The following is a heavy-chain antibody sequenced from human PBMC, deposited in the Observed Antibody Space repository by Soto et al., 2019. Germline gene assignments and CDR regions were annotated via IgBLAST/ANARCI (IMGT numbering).Heavy chain of an antibody. CDR2: IYNIGRT. J-gene: IGHJ4*02. V-gene: IGHV4-59*01. D-gene: IGHD3-16*01. CDR1: GSISTYY. CDR3: ARALYYDYVWGYFDY. Sequence: SETLSLTCTVGSISTYYWNWIRQPPGKGLEWIGYIYNIGRTNYNPSLKSRVTISIDTSKNQFSLKLSSVTAADTAVYYCARALYYDYVWGYFDYWGQGTLVTVSS.